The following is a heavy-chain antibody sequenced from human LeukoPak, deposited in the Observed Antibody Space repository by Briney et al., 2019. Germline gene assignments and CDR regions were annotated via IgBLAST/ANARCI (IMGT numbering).Heavy chain of an antibody. V-gene: IGHV3-30*02. D-gene: IGHD4-17*01. J-gene: IGHJ4*02. CDR3: AKDNYYGDYEVTSIFGVD. CDR1: GFTFSSYG. CDR2: IRYDGTNK. Sequence: GESLKISCAASGFTFSSYGMHWVRQAPGKGLEWVAFIRYDGTNKYYADSMKGRFTISRDNSKNTLYLQMNSLRAEDTAVYYCAKDNYYGDYEVTSIFGVDWGQGTLVTVSS.